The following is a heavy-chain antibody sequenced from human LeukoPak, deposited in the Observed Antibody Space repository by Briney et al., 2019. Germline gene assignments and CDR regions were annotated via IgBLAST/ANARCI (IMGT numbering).Heavy chain of an antibody. CDR3: ARRARTGRYSYGEIDY. CDR1: GGSFSGYY. CDR2: IYYSGST. J-gene: IGHJ4*02. D-gene: IGHD5-18*01. V-gene: IGHV4-34*01. Sequence: PSETLSLTCAVYGGSFSGYYWSWIRQPPGKGLEWIGSIYYSGSTYYNPSLKSRVTISVDTSKNQFSLKLSSVTAADTAVYYCARRARTGRYSYGEIDYWGQGTLVTVSS.